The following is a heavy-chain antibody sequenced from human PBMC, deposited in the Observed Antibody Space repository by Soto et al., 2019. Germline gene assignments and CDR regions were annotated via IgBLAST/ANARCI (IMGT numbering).Heavy chain of an antibody. D-gene: IGHD2-21*02. CDR2: INAGNGNT. CDR3: ARSIVVVTALDY. J-gene: IGHJ4*02. V-gene: IGHV1-3*01. CDR1: GYTFTSYA. Sequence: ASVKVSCKASGYTFTSYAMHWVRQAPGQRLEWMGWINAGNGNTKYSQKFQGRVTITRDTSASTAYMELSSLRSEDTAVYYCARSIVVVTALDYWCQGTLVTVS.